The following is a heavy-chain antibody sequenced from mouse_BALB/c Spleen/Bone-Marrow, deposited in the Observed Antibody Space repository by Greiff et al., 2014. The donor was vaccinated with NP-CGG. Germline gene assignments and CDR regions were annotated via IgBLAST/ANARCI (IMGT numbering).Heavy chain of an antibody. D-gene: IGHD2-4*01. CDR1: GFNIKDTY. CDR2: IGPANGNT. V-gene: IGHV14-3*02. J-gene: IGHJ2*01. Sequence: VQLQQSGAELVKPGASVKLSCTASGFNIKDTYMHWVKQRPEQGLEWIGRIGPANGNTKYDPKFQGKATITADTSSNTAYLQLSSLTSEDTAVYYCARFPYDYGGGDYWGQGTTLTVSS. CDR3: ARFPYDYGGGDY.